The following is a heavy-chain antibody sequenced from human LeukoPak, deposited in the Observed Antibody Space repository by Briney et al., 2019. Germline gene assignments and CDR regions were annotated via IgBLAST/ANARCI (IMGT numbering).Heavy chain of an antibody. Sequence: PGGSLRLSCAASGFNFSTYAMSWVRQAPGKGLEWVSAITGSGGRTYYADSVKGRFTISRDNSKNMLYLQTNSLRAEDTAIYYCADAPRASNWRPLPWGQGALVTVSS. CDR1: GFNFSTYA. CDR3: ADAPRASNWRPLP. J-gene: IGHJ4*01. V-gene: IGHV3-23*01. CDR2: ITGSGGRT. D-gene: IGHD1-20*01.